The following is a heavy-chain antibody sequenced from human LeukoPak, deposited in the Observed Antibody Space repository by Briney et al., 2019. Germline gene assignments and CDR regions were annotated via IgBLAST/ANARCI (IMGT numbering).Heavy chain of an antibody. CDR3: ARVGYCSSTSCSTGAFDI. CDR2: ILPIFGTA. CDR1: GGTFSSYA. J-gene: IGHJ3*02. V-gene: IGHV1-69*05. Sequence: SVKVSCKASGGTFSSYAISWVRQAPGQGLEWMGGILPIFGTANYAQKFQGRVTITTDESTSTAYMELSSLRSEDTAVYYCARVGYCSSTSCSTGAFDIWGQGTMVTVSS. D-gene: IGHD2-2*01.